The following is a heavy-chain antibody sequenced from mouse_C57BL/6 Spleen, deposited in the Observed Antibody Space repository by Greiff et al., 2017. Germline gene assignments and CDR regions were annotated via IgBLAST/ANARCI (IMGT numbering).Heavy chain of an antibody. Sequence: VQLQESGPGLVKPSQSLSLTCSVTGYSITSGYYWNWIRQFPGNKLEWMGYISYDGSNNYNPSLKNRISITRDTSKNQFFLKLNSVTTEDTATYYCAREGPYDGHGDYAMDYWGQGTSVTVSS. J-gene: IGHJ4*01. D-gene: IGHD2-3*01. CDR2: ISYDGSN. CDR3: AREGPYDGHGDYAMDY. V-gene: IGHV3-6*01. CDR1: GYSITSGYY.